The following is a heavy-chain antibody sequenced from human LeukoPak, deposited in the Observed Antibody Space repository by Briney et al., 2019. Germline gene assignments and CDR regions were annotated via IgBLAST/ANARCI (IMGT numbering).Heavy chain of an antibody. V-gene: IGHV3-48*01. Sequence: GGSLRLSCAASGFTFSNFGMNWVRQAPGKGPEWVSFISGSSGTIYYADSVEGRITISRDNAKNSLYLQMNSLRAGDTAVYYCARKLYGSGAYYMDVWGKGTTVTVSS. CDR1: GFTFSNFG. CDR2: ISGSSGTI. J-gene: IGHJ6*03. CDR3: ARKLYGSGAYYMDV. D-gene: IGHD3-10*01.